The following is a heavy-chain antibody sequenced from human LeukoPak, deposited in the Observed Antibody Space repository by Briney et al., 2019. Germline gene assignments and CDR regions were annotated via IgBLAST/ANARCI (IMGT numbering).Heavy chain of an antibody. J-gene: IGHJ4*02. CDR2: ISSSSSYI. D-gene: IGHD5-24*01. V-gene: IGHV3-21*01. Sequence: GGSLRLSCAASGFTFSRYSMNWVRRAPGKGLVWVSPISSSSSYIYYADSVKCRFTISRDNANNSQYLQMISLRGEDTAVYYCARDQGYERWLPLDYWGQGTLVTVSS. CDR1: GFTFSRYS. CDR3: ARDQGYERWLPLDY.